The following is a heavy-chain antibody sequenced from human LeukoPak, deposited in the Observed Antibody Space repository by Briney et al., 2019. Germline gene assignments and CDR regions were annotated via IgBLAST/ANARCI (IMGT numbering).Heavy chain of an antibody. D-gene: IGHD6-19*01. CDR2: ISWNSGSI. V-gene: IGHV3-9*01. J-gene: IGHJ4*02. Sequence: GRSLRLSCAASGFTFDDYAMHWVRQAPGKGLEWVSGISWNSGSIGYADSVKGRFTISRDNAKNSLYLQMNSLRAEDTALYYCAKAIIAVAGYFDYWGQGTLVTVSS. CDR1: GFTFDDYA. CDR3: AKAIIAVAGYFDY.